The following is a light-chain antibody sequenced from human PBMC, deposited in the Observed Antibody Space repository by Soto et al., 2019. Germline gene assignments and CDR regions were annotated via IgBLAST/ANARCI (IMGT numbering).Light chain of an antibody. V-gene: IGKV3-15*01. CDR2: GAS. Sequence: EIVMTQSPATLSVSPGERATLSCRASQSISTSFAWYQHKPGQAPMLLISGASTRATGIPARFSGSGYGTEFTLTISSLQSEDFAVHYCQQYSNWPQVTCGQGTKEESK. J-gene: IGKJ1*01. CDR1: QSISTS. CDR3: QQYSNWPQVT.